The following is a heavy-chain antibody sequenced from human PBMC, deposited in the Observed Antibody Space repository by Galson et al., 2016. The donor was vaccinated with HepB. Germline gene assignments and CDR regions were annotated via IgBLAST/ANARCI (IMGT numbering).Heavy chain of an antibody. D-gene: IGHD3-10*01. Sequence: SLRLSCAASGFTFSAYDMHWVRQGTGKGLEWVSTINAIYDTYCPDSVKGRFTIYRENDKNSLYLQMSSLKTGDTAVYYCTTERLGWAPAWFGEFFDYWGQGALVTVSS. CDR2: INAIYDT. V-gene: IGHV3-13*01. J-gene: IGHJ4*02. CDR3: TTERLGWAPAWFGEFFDY. CDR1: GFTFSAYD.